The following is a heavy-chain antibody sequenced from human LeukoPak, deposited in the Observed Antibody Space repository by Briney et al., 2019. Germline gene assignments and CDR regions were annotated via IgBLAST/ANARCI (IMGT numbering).Heavy chain of an antibody. J-gene: IGHJ3*02. D-gene: IGHD5/OR15-5a*01. V-gene: IGHV4-39*07. CDR1: GGSISSSSFY. CDR3: ARDLSVHQTDAFDI. Sequence: SETLSLTCTVSGGSISSSSFYWGWIRQPPGKGLEWIGSIYFSGTTYYYPSLKSRVTISVDTSKNQFSLKLSSVTAADTAVYYCARDLSVHQTDAFDIWGQGTMVTVSS. CDR2: IYFSGTT.